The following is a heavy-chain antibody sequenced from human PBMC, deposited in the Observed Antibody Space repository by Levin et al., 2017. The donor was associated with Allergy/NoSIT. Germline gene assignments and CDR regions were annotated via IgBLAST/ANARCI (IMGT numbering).Heavy chain of an antibody. J-gene: IGHJ4*02. CDR1: GFTFSSYW. V-gene: IGHV3-74*01. CDR3: ARVFDGDYGYDY. CDR2: INSDGSNT. Sequence: GALRLSCAASGFTFSSYWMHWVRQAPGKGMVWASGINSDGSNTRYADSVKGRFTISRDNAKNTLSLQMNSLRAEDTAVYYCARVFDGDYGYDYWGQGTLVTVSS. D-gene: IGHD4-17*01.